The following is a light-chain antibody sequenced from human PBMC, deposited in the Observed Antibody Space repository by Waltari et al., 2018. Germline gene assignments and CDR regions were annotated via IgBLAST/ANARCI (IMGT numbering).Light chain of an antibody. Sequence: EIVMTQSPVTVSVSPGAAITLSCTASENVGTDGAWYRNKPGQPPRLLIYFANSRATGVPARISGSGSGTDFTLSISSLEAEDFAFYYCQQSRRWPQRTFGQGTKLEI. J-gene: IGKJ2*01. CDR3: QQSRRWPQRT. CDR2: FAN. V-gene: IGKV3D-15*01. CDR1: ENVGTD.